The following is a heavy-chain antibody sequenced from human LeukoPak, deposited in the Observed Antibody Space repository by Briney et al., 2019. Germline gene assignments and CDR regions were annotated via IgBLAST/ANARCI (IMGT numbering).Heavy chain of an antibody. V-gene: IGHV3-48*03. Sequence: GGSLRLSCAASGFTFSSYEMNRVRQAPGKGLEWVSYISSSGSTIYYADSVKGRFTVSRDNAKNSLYLQMNSLRAEDTAVYYCARYPTISDAFDIWGQGTMVTVSS. J-gene: IGHJ3*02. D-gene: IGHD3-9*01. CDR1: GFTFSSYE. CDR3: ARYPTISDAFDI. CDR2: ISSSGSTI.